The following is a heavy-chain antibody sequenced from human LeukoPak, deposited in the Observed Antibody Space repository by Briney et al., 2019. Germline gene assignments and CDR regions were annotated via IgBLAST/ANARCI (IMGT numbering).Heavy chain of an antibody. J-gene: IGHJ3*02. Sequence: GGSLRLSCAASGFTFSSYAMSWVRQAPGKGLEWVSAISGSGGSTYYADSVKGRFTISRDNSKNTLYLQMNSLRAGDTAVYYCAKSSIAVAGRDDAFDIWGQGTMVTVSS. CDR3: AKSSIAVAGRDDAFDI. CDR2: ISGSGGST. D-gene: IGHD6-19*01. CDR1: GFTFSSYA. V-gene: IGHV3-23*01.